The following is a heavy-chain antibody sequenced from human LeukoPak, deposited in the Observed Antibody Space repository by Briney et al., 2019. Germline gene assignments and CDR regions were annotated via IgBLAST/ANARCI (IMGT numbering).Heavy chain of an antibody. J-gene: IGHJ4*02. D-gene: IGHD3-22*01. CDR2: IYPGDSDT. CDR3: ARAAAGRYYYDSSCYYPPFDY. V-gene: IGHV5-51*01. CDR1: GYSFTSYW. Sequence: GESLKISCKGSGYSFTSYWIGWLRQMPGKGLEWMGIIYPGDSDTRYSPSFQGQVTISADKSISTAYLQWSSLKVSDTAMYYCARAAAGRYYYDSSCYYPPFDYWGQGTLVTVSS.